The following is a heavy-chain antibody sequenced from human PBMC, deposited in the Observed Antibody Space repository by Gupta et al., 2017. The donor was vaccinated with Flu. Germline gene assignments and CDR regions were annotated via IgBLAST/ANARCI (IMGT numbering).Heavy chain of an antibody. D-gene: IGHD1-26*01. V-gene: IGHV3-15*01. CDR2: VRSKADGGTA. Sequence: EMQLVESGGGLVKPGGSLRLSCAASGFTFNNAWMNWVRQAPGKGLEWVGRVRSKADGGTADYAAPVKGRFTISRDDSKDTLFLQMNSLKTEDTAVYYCSTDLVGAVNGHFDSWGQGTLVTVSS. CDR1: GFTFNNAW. J-gene: IGHJ4*02. CDR3: STDLVGAVNGHFDS.